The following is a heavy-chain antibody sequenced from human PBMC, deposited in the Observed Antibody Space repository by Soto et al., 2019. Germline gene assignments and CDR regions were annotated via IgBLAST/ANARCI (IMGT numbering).Heavy chain of an antibody. CDR2: ISAYNGNT. D-gene: IGHD5-18*01. Sequence: QIQLVQSGAEVKKPGASVKVSCKASGYTFTSYGISWVRQAPGQGLEWMGWISAYNGNTNYAQNLQGRVTMTTDTXTXAXXIGLRSLRYDDTAVYYCAREGYSFRFREPWYGIDYWGQGTLVTVSS. CDR1: GYTFTSYG. V-gene: IGHV1-18*01. J-gene: IGHJ4*02. CDR3: AREGYSFRFREPWYGIDY.